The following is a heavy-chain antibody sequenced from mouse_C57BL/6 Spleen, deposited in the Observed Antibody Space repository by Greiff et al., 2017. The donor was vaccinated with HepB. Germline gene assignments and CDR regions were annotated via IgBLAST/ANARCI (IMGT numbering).Heavy chain of an antibody. D-gene: IGHD4-1*01. CDR2: IDPSDSYT. Sequence: QVQLQQPGAELVKPGASVKLSCKASGYTFTSYWMQWVKQRPGQGLEWIGEIDPSDSYTNYNQKFKGKATLTVDTSSSTAYMQLSSLTSEDSAVYYSAGTGTGFGYWGQGTLVTVSA. CDR1: GYTFTSYW. V-gene: IGHV1-50*01. J-gene: IGHJ3*01. CDR3: AGTGTGFGY.